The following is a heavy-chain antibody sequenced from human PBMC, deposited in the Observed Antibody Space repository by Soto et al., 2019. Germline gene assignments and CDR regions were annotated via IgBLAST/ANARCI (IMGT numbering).Heavy chain of an antibody. D-gene: IGHD2-15*01. J-gene: IGHJ4*02. CDR1: GGSISSNY. CDR2: IYYSGTT. CDR3: ARGGYCSGGSCYSGYFDC. V-gene: IGHV4-59*01. Sequence: PSETLSLTCTVSGGSISSNYWSWIRQPPGKGLEWIGHIYYSGTTNYNPSLKGRVTISIDSSKMQFSLNLSSVTAADTAVYYCARGGYCSGGSCYSGYFDCWGQGTLVTVSS.